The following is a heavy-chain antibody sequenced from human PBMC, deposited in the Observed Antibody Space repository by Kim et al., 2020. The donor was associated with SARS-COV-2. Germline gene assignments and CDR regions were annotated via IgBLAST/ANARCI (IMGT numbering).Heavy chain of an antibody. J-gene: IGHJ4*02. D-gene: IGHD6-19*01. V-gene: IGHV3-33*06. Sequence: GGSLRLSCAASGFTFSSYGMHWVRQAPGKGLEWVAVIWYDGSNKYYADSVKGRFTISRDNSKNTLYLQMNSLRAEDTAVYYCAKGSKDSSGWSVCDYWGQGTLVTVSS. CDR2: IWYDGSNK. CDR1: GFTFSSYG. CDR3: AKGSKDSSGWSVCDY.